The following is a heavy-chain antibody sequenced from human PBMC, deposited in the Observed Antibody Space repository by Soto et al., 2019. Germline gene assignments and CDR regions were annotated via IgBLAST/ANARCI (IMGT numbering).Heavy chain of an antibody. Sequence: ASVKVSCKASGGTFSSYAISWVRQAPGQGLEWMGGIIPIFGTANYAQKFQGRVTITADESTSTAYMELSSLRSEDTAVYYCARGPIFGGVVDGDYYYYGMDVWGQGTTVTVSS. V-gene: IGHV1-69*13. J-gene: IGHJ6*02. D-gene: IGHD3-3*01. CDR3: ARGPIFGGVVDGDYYYYGMDV. CDR1: GGTFSSYA. CDR2: IIPIFGTA.